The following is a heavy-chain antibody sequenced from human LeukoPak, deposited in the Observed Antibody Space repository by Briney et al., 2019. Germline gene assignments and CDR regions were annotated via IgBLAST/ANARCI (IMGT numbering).Heavy chain of an antibody. V-gene: IGHV4-59*12. CDR1: GGSISSYY. J-gene: IGHJ5*02. CDR2: IYYSGST. D-gene: IGHD6-13*01. CDR3: ARDSRSSWFDP. Sequence: SETLSLTCTVSGGSISSYYWSWIRQPPGKGLEWIGYIYYSGSTNYNPSLKSRVTISVDTSKNQFSLKLSSVTAADTAVYYCARDSRSSWFDPWGQGTLVTVSP.